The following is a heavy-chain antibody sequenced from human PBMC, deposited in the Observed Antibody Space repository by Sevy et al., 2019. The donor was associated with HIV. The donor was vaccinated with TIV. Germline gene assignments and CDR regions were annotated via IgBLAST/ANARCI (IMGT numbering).Heavy chain of an antibody. CDR1: GDSINTYY. CDR2: VSHSGNT. Sequence: SETLSLTCTVSGDSINTYYWSWIRQPPGKGLEWIGYVSHSGNTNYNPSLKSRGSMSVDTSTNSCSLKVKSVTAADTAVYYCARLRWDLVVVPGAAPGCYFDSWGQGTLVTVSS. J-gene: IGHJ4*02. V-gene: IGHV4-59*08. CDR3: ARLRWDLVVVPGAAPGCYFDS. D-gene: IGHD2-2*01.